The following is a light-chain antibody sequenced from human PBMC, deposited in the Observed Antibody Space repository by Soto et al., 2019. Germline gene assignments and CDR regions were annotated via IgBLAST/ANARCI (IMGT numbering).Light chain of an antibody. Sequence: QSVLTQPPSVSGAPGQRVTISCTGSGSNIGAGYDVHWYQQLPGTAPKLLIYDNSNRPSGVPDRFSGSKSGTSSSLAITGLQADDEADYYCQSYDSSLSAYVFGTGTKVTVL. CDR1: GSNIGAGYD. J-gene: IGLJ1*01. CDR2: DNS. CDR3: QSYDSSLSAYV. V-gene: IGLV1-40*01.